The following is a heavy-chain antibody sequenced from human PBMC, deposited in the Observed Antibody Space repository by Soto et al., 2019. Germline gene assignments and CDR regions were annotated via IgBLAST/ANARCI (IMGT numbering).Heavy chain of an antibody. CDR3: ARVVGSSGYYYSFAY. V-gene: IGHV1-2*04. Sequence: ASVKVSCKTSGCTFTGYYINWVRQAPGQGLEWMGWINPNGGGTKYAQKFQGWVTMTRDTSISTAYMEVSRLTPDDTAVYYCARVVGSSGYYYSFAYWGQGTLVTVSS. D-gene: IGHD3-22*01. CDR2: INPNGGGT. CDR1: GCTFTGYY. J-gene: IGHJ4*02.